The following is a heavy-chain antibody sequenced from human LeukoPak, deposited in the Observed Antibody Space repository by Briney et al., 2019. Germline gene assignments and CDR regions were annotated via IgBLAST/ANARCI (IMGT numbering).Heavy chain of an antibody. V-gene: IGHV5-51*01. CDR3: ARRVIIGDYFDY. Sequence: GESLKISCMGSKYSFTNYWIAWVRQMPGKGLEWMGSIFPSDSDTRYSPSFQGQVTISADKSTSTAYLHWTSLKASDTAIYYCARRVIIGDYFDYWGQGTLLTVSS. CDR1: KYSFTNYW. D-gene: IGHD3-3*01. CDR2: IFPSDSDT. J-gene: IGHJ4*02.